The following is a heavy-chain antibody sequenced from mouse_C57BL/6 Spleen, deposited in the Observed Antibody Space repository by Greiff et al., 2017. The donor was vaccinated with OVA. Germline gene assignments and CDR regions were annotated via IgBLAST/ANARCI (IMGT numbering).Heavy chain of an antibody. CDR2: INYDGSST. V-gene: IGHV5-16*01. CDR1: GFTFSDYY. D-gene: IGHD1-1*01. Sequence: EVKIEESEGGLVQPGSSMKLSCTASGFTFSDYYMAWVRQVPEKGLEWVANINYDGSSTYYLDSLKSRFIILRDNAKNILYLQMSSLKSEDTATYYCAREDTTVVPYVDYWGQGTTLTVSS. CDR3: AREDTTVVPYVDY. J-gene: IGHJ2*01.